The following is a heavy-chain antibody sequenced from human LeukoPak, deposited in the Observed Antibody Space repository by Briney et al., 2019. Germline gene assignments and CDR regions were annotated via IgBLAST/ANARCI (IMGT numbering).Heavy chain of an antibody. D-gene: IGHD4-17*01. CDR1: GGTFSSYA. CDR2: IIPIFGTA. J-gene: IGHJ4*02. Sequence: SVKASCKASGGTFSSYAISWVRQAPGQGLEWMGRIIPIFGTANYAQKFQGRVTITTDESTSTAYMELSSLRSEDTAVYYCARTPINDYGDYLADYWGQGTLVTVSS. CDR3: ARTPINDYGDYLADY. V-gene: IGHV1-69*05.